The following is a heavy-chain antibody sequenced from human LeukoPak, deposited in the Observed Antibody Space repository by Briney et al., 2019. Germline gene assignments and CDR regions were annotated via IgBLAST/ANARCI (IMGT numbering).Heavy chain of an antibody. CDR2: IYYSGST. Sequence: SQTLSLTCTVSGGSISSGGYYWSWIRQHPGKGLEWIGYIYYSGSTYYNPSLKSRVTISVDTSKNQFSLKLSSVTAADTAVYYCARERDYSNYGAAGMDVWGQGTTVTVSS. J-gene: IGHJ6*02. V-gene: IGHV4-31*03. D-gene: IGHD4-11*01. CDR1: GGSISSGGYY. CDR3: ARERDYSNYGAAGMDV.